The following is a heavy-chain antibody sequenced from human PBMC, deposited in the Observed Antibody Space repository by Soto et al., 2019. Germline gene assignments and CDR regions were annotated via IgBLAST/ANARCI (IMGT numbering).Heavy chain of an antibody. Sequence: PGWSLRLSCAASGFTVSSNYMSLVRQAPGKGLEWVSFIYSGGNTYYADSVKGRFTISRDNSKNTLYLQMNSLRAEDTAVYYCARERTARPYYYYGMEVWGKGTKVTVSS. J-gene: IGHJ6*04. CDR2: IYSGGNT. CDR1: GFTVSSNY. D-gene: IGHD6-6*01. CDR3: ARERTARPYYYYGMEV. V-gene: IGHV3-53*01.